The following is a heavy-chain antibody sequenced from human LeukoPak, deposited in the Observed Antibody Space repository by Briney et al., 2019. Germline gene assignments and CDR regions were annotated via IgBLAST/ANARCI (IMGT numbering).Heavy chain of an antibody. Sequence: SETLSLTCAVYGGSFSGYYWSWIRQPPGKGLEWIGEINHSGSTNYNPSLKSRVTISVDTSKNQFSLKLSSVTAADTAVYYCARHFAGGIFLDYWGQGTLVTVSS. CDR1: GGSFSGYY. V-gene: IGHV4-34*01. CDR3: ARHFAGGIFLDY. CDR2: INHSGST. J-gene: IGHJ4*02. D-gene: IGHD2-15*01.